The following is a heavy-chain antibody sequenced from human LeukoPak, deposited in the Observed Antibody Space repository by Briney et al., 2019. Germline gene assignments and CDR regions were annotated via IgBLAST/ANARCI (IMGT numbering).Heavy chain of an antibody. V-gene: IGHV3-23*01. CDR2: ISGSGGST. J-gene: IGHJ4*02. D-gene: IGHD3-10*01. Sequence: GSLRLSCAASGFTFSSYAMSWVRQAPGKGLEWVSAISGSGGSTYYADSVKGRFTISRDNSKNTLYLQMNSLRAEDTAVYYCAKDSTMVRGVITRSDYWCQGTLVTVSS. CDR1: GFTFSSYA. CDR3: AKDSTMVRGVITRSDY.